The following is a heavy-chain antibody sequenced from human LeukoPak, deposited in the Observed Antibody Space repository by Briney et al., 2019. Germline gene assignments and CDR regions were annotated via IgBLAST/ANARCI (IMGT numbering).Heavy chain of an antibody. D-gene: IGHD3-16*02. J-gene: IGHJ5*02. CDR1: GDSLSSGGYY. V-gene: IGHV4-31*03. CDR2: IYYTGAT. Sequence: PSETLSLTCTVSGDSLSSGGYYRSWIRQHPGKGLEWIGYIYYTGATSYNPSLKSRLTISLDTSKNQFSLKLSSVTAADTAVYYCARDLLWGSYRKGWLDPWGQGTLVTVSS. CDR3: ARDLLWGSYRKGWLDP.